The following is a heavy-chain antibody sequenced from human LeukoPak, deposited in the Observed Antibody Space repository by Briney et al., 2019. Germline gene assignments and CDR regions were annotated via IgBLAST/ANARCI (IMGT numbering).Heavy chain of an antibody. CDR2: IIPILGIA. D-gene: IGHD6-19*01. CDR3: ARDLETSRAGTYYFDY. J-gene: IGHJ4*02. V-gene: IGHV1-69*04. CDR1: GGTFSSYA. Sequence: SVKVSCKASGGTFSSYAISWVRQAPGQGLEWMGRIIPILGIANYAQKFQGRVTITADKSTSTAYMELSSLRSEDTAVYYCARDLETSRAGTYYFDYWGQGTLVTVSS.